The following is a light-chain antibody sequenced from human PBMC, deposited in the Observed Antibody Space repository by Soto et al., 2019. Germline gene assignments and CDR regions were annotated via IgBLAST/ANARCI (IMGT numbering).Light chain of an antibody. J-gene: IGKJ1*01. CDR2: DTF. CDR1: QSVSNY. Sequence: EIVLTQSPATLSLSSGERATLSCRASQSVSNYLTWYQQKPGQAPRLLVYDTFNRANGVPARFTGSGSDTDFTLTISSLEPEDFAVYYCQQRAGWPRTFGQGTEVDIK. V-gene: IGKV3-11*01. CDR3: QQRAGWPRT.